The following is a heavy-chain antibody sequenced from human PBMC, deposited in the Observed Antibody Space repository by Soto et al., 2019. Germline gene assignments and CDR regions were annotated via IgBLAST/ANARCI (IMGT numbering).Heavy chain of an antibody. Sequence: GGSLRLSCAASGFTFSSYGMHWVRQAPGKGLEWVAVIWYDGSNKYYADSVKGRFTISRDNSKNTLYLQMNSLRVEDTAVYYCARDRYSSGWYDLDYWGQGTLVTVSS. CDR1: GFTFSSYG. D-gene: IGHD6-19*01. J-gene: IGHJ4*02. CDR3: ARDRYSSGWYDLDY. V-gene: IGHV3-33*01. CDR2: IWYDGSNK.